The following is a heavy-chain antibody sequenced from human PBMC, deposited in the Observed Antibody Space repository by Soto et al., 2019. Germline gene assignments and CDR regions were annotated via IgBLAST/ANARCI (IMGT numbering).Heavy chain of an antibody. J-gene: IGHJ5*02. CDR2: IRSKAYGGTT. CDR1: GFTFGDYA. V-gene: IGHV3-49*05. CDR3: STNYYDSSGYDNWFDP. Sequence: EVQLVESGGGLVKPGRSLRLSCTASGFTFGDYAMSWFRQAPGKGLEWVGFIRSKAYGGTTHYAASVKGRFTISRDDSKSIAYLQMNSLKTEDTAVYYCSTNYYDSSGYDNWFDPWGQRTLVTVSS. D-gene: IGHD3-22*01.